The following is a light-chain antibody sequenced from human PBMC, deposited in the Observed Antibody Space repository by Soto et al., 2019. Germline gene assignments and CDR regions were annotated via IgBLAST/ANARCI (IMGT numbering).Light chain of an antibody. Sequence: QSALTQPASVSGSPGQSITISCTGTSSVVGSYNLVSWYQQHPGKAPELMIYEVSERPSGVSNRFSGSKSGNTASLTISGLQAEDEADYYCCSYAGSSPYVFGTGTKVTVL. CDR3: CSYAGSSPYV. CDR2: EVS. V-gene: IGLV2-23*02. J-gene: IGLJ1*01. CDR1: SSVVGSYNL.